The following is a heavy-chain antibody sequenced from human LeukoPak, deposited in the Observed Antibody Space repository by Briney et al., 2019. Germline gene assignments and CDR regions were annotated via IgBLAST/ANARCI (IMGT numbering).Heavy chain of an antibody. CDR2: IWYDGSNK. V-gene: IGHV3-33*01. J-gene: IGHJ4*02. Sequence: PGRSLRLSCAASGFTFSSYGMHWVRQAPGKGLEWVAVIWYDGSNKYYADSVKGRFTISRDNSKNTLYLQMNSLRAEDTAVYYCARKPSSIGAGGPYYFDYWGQGTLVTVSS. CDR3: ARKPSSIGAGGPYYFDY. D-gene: IGHD6-13*01. CDR1: GFTFSSYG.